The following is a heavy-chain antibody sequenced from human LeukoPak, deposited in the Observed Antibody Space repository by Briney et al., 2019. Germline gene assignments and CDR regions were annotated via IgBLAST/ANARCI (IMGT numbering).Heavy chain of an antibody. J-gene: IGHJ6*04. CDR3: ARTRPPGYSSSDGTDV. Sequence: ASVKVSCKASGYTFTGYYMHWVRQAPGQGLEWMGWINPNSGGTNYAQKFQGWVTMTRDTSISTAYMELSRLRSDDTAVYYCARTRPPGYSSSDGTDVWGKGTTVTVSS. V-gene: IGHV1-2*04. CDR2: INPNSGGT. CDR1: GYTFTGYY. D-gene: IGHD6-13*01.